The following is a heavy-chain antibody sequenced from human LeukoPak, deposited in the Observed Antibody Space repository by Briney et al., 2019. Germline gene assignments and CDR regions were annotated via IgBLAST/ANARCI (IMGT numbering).Heavy chain of an antibody. CDR2: ISAYNGNT. J-gene: IGHJ6*03. D-gene: IGHD4-17*01. V-gene: IGHV1-18*01. Sequence: ASVKASCKASGYTFTSYGISWVRQAPGQGLEWMGWISAYNGNTNYAQKLQGRVTMTTDTSTSTAYMELRSLRSDDTAVYYCARAPYGDYSYYYYMDVWGKGTTVTVSS. CDR3: ARAPYGDYSYYYYMDV. CDR1: GYTFTSYG.